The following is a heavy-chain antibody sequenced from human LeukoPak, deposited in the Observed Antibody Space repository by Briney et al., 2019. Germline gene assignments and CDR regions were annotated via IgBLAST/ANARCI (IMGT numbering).Heavy chain of an antibody. D-gene: IGHD3-16*02. Sequence: GGSLRLSCAASGFTFSDFYMDWIRQAPGKGLEWVAHISSSGRTTHYADSVKGRFTISRDNAKNSLSLQMNSLRAEDTAVYYCASGVILTLFDYWGLGILVTVSS. J-gene: IGHJ4*02. V-gene: IGHV3-11*01. CDR2: ISSSGRTT. CDR1: GFTFSDFY. CDR3: ASGVILTLFDY.